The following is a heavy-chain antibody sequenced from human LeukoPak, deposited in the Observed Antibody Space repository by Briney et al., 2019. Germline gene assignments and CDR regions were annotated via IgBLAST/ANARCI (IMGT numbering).Heavy chain of an antibody. CDR2: ISSSGSTI. CDR1: GFTFSSYE. Sequence: PGGSLRLPCAASGFTFSSYEMNWVRQAPGKGLEWVSYISSSGSTIYYADSVKGRFTISRDNAKNSLYLQMNSLRAEDTAVYYCARGTWFGEFDYWGQGTLVTVSS. D-gene: IGHD3-10*01. V-gene: IGHV3-48*03. J-gene: IGHJ4*02. CDR3: ARGTWFGEFDY.